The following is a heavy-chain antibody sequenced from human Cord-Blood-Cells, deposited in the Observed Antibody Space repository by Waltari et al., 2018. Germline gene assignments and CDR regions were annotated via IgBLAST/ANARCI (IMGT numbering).Heavy chain of an antibody. D-gene: IGHD6-19*01. Sequence: DVQLVESGAVVVQPGGSRRLSCAAAGFTFQASARHWVRQAPGKGLEWISLMCWDGGSTYNADSMKGRFTISSNNSKNSLYLQMNSLRAEDTALYYCAKYQWQWLGTDYWGQGTLVTVSS. J-gene: IGHJ4*02. CDR2: MCWDGGST. CDR3: AKYQWQWLGTDY. V-gene: IGHV3-43D*03. CDR1: GFTFQASA.